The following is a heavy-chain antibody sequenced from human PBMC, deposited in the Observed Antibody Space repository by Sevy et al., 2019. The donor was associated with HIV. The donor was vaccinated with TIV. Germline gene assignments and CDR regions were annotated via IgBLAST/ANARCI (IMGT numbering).Heavy chain of an antibody. V-gene: IGHV4-59*01. Sequence: SETLSLTCTVSGGSISDFYWSWIRQPPGKGLEWLGYIYHRGSTNYKPSLASRVTISVDTSKYQFSLNLSSVTAADTALYYCARAGGAKDYGMDVWGQGTTVTVSS. D-gene: IGHD3-10*01. J-gene: IGHJ6*02. CDR2: IYHRGST. CDR1: GGSISDFY. CDR3: ARAGGAKDYGMDV.